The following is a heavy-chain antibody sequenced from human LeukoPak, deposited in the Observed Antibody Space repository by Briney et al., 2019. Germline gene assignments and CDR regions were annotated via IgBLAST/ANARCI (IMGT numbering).Heavy chain of an antibody. V-gene: IGHV3-74*01. CDR2: INSDGSST. J-gene: IGHJ3*02. Sequence: GGFLRLSCVASGFTFSSYWMHWVRQAPGKGLVWVSRINSDGSSTSYADSVKGRFTISRDNAKNTLYLQMNSLRAEDTAVYYCARVGTTGRIMAFDIWGQGTMVTVSS. CDR1: GFTFSSYW. D-gene: IGHD1-1*01. CDR3: ARVGTTGRIMAFDI.